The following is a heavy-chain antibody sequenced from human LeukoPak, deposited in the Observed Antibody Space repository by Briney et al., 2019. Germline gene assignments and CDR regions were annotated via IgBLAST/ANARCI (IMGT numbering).Heavy chain of an antibody. J-gene: IGHJ4*02. CDR2: IHSSRRYI. Sequence: GDSLRLSRAASGFTFTTHSMNWVRQAPGKGLEWVSYIHSSRRYIYYVDSVRGRFTISGDNANNSLYLQMNRLRAEDTAVYYCAREGDYFGDHWGQGTLVTVST. V-gene: IGHV3-21*01. CDR1: GFTFTTHS. CDR3: AREGDYFGDH. D-gene: IGHD4-17*01.